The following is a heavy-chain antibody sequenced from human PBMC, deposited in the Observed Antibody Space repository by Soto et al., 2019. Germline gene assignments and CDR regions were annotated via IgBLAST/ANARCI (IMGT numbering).Heavy chain of an antibody. V-gene: IGHV1-3*01. Sequence: ASVKVSCKASGYTFTNYAIHWVRQAPGQRLEWMGWINAGNGNTKYSQKFQGRVTITRDTSASTAHMELRSLRSEDTAVYYCARDVGATGDWGQGTLVTVSS. CDR1: GYTFTNYA. CDR2: INAGNGNT. J-gene: IGHJ4*02. D-gene: IGHD1-26*01. CDR3: ARDVGATGD.